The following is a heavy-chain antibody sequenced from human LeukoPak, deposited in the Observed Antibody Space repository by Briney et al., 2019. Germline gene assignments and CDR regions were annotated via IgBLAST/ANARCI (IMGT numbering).Heavy chain of an antibody. CDR1: GGSISSGGYS. V-gene: IGHV4-30-2*01. Sequence: PSETLSLTCAVSGGSISSGGYSWSWIRQPPGKGLEWIGYIYHSGSTYYNPSLKSRVTISVDRSKNQFSLKLSSVTAADTAVYYCARETLDYYDSSGYYWFDYWGQGTLVTVSS. CDR2: IYHSGST. D-gene: IGHD3-22*01. J-gene: IGHJ4*02. CDR3: ARETLDYYDSSGYYWFDY.